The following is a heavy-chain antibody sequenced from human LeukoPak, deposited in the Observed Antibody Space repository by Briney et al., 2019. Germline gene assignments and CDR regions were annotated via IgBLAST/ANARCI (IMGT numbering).Heavy chain of an antibody. D-gene: IGHD3-16*02. CDR2: ITGSGGTT. J-gene: IGHJ4*02. CDR1: GFTFSNHA. Sequence: GGSLRLSCAAAGFTFSNHAMSWVRQAPGKGLEWVSTITGSGGTTKYADSVKGRFTISRDNSKNTLDLQMNSLRAEDTAIFYSAKDLSPESNRLSPFDYWGQGTLVTVSS. CDR3: AKDLSPESNRLSPFDY. V-gene: IGHV3-23*01.